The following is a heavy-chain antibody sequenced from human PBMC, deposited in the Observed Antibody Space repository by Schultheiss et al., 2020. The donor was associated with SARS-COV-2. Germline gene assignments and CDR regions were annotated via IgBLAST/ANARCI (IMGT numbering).Heavy chain of an antibody. V-gene: IGHV4-38-2*02. Sequence: SETLSLTCAVSGYSISSGYYWGWIRQPPGKGLEWIGEIYHSGSTNYNPSLKSRVTISVDTSKNQFSLKVNSVTAADTAVYYCARDGSGWYRGWFDPWGQGTLVTVSS. J-gene: IGHJ5*02. CDR2: IYHSGST. CDR3: ARDGSGWYRGWFDP. D-gene: IGHD6-19*01. CDR1: GYSISSGYY.